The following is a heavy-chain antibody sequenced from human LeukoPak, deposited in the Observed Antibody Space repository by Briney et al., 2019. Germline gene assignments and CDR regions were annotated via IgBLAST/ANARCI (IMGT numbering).Heavy chain of an antibody. D-gene: IGHD3-9*01. Sequence: SGPTVVKPTHTRWLTCTFSVLSLSTTGGGVGWIRQAPGKARECLALIYCDDDKRYSPSLETRLTITNDTSKNQVVLTMTNTDPVDTASYYCAHSVLRYFDWLFPNGAFAIWGQVTMVTVSS. CDR3: AHSVLRYFDWLFPNGAFAI. V-gene: IGHV2-5*02. CDR1: VLSLSTTGGG. J-gene: IGHJ3*02. CDR2: IYCDDDK.